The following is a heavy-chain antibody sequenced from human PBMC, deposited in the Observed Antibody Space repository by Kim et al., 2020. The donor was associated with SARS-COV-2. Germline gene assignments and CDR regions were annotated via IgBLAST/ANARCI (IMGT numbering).Heavy chain of an antibody. Sequence: NPSLKSRVTISVDTSKNQFSLKLSSVTAADTAVYYCARLSDYGDYRNFDYWGQGTLVTVSS. J-gene: IGHJ4*02. CDR3: ARLSDYGDYRNFDY. V-gene: IGHV4-39*01. D-gene: IGHD4-17*01.